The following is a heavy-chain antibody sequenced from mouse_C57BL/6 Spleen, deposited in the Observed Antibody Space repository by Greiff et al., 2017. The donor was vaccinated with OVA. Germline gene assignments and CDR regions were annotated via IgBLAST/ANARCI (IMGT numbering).Heavy chain of an antibody. D-gene: IGHD4-1*01. CDR2: ISSGSSTI. J-gene: IGHJ2*01. Sequence: DVMLVESGGGLVKPGGSLKLSCAASGFTFSDYGMHWVRQAPEKGLEWVAYISSGSSTIYYADTVKGRFTIARDNAKNTLYLQMTSRRSEDTAMYYCARLGEGFDYWGQGTTLTVSS. CDR1: GFTFSDYG. V-gene: IGHV5-17*01. CDR3: ARLGEGFDY.